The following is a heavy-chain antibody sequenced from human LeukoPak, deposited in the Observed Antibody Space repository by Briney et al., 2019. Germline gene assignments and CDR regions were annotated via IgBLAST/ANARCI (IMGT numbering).Heavy chain of an antibody. Sequence: HRASVKVSCKASGYTFTSYDINWVRQATGQGLEWMGWMNPNSGNTGYAQKFQGRVTMTRNTSISTAYMELSSLRSEDTAVYYCARDAYCGGDCYSGGFDPWGQGTLVTVSS. J-gene: IGHJ5*02. V-gene: IGHV1-8*01. CDR1: GYTFTSYD. CDR2: MNPNSGNT. D-gene: IGHD2-21*02. CDR3: ARDAYCGGDCYSGGFDP.